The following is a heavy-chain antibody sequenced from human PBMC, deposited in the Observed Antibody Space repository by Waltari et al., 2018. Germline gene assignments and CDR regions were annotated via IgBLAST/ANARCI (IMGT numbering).Heavy chain of an antibody. CDR3: ARVLEVAVAGPYYYYAMDV. Sequence: EVQLVESGGGLVKPGGSLRLSCAASEITFSGYNMNWVRQAPGKGLGWFSSIGSSNTYTYYADSVRGRFTISRDNAKNSLYLQMNSLRAEDTAVYYCARVLEVAVAGPYYYYAMDVWGQGTTVTVSS. D-gene: IGHD6-19*01. V-gene: IGHV3-21*01. J-gene: IGHJ6*02. CDR1: EITFSGYN. CDR2: IGSSNTYT.